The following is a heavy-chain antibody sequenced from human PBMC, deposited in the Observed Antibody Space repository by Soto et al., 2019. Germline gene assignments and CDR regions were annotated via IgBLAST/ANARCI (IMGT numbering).Heavy chain of an antibody. D-gene: IGHD3-22*01. CDR1: GFSLRTCGVG. J-gene: IGHJ4*02. Sequence: SGPTLVNPTQTLTLTCTFSGFSLRTCGVGVGWIRQPPGKALEWLAVIYWDDDKRYSPSLKSRLTITKDTSKNQVVLTMTNMDPVDTATYFCAHFYDSSGYPGYWGQRTLVTVSA. CDR3: AHFYDSSGYPGY. CDR2: IYWDDDK. V-gene: IGHV2-5*02.